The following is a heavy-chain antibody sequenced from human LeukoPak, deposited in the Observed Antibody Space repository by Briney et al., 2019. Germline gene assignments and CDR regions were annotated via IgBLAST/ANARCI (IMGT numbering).Heavy chain of an antibody. Sequence: PGESLQISCQASGYRFTNYWIGWVRQLPGKGREWMGIIYTVDSDTTYSPSFQGQATISADKSISTAYLQLSSLRASDTAMYYCARGSSTWYFDYWGQGTLVTVSS. CDR1: GYRFTNYW. D-gene: IGHD6-13*01. J-gene: IGHJ4*02. CDR2: IYTVDSDT. V-gene: IGHV5-51*01. CDR3: ARGSSTWYFDY.